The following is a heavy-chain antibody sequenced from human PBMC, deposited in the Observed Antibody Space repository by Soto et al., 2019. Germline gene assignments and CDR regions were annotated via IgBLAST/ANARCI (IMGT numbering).Heavy chain of an antibody. J-gene: IGHJ4*02. CDR2: ISGSGGST. CDR3: AKAQWLVPTYYFDY. D-gene: IGHD6-19*01. V-gene: IGHV3-23*01. Sequence: GGSLRLSCASSGFTFSSYAMSWVRQAPGKGLEWVSAISGSGGSTYYADSVKGRFTISRDNSKNTLYLQMNSLRAEDTAVYYCAKAQWLVPTYYFDYWGQGTLVTVSS. CDR1: GFTFSSYA.